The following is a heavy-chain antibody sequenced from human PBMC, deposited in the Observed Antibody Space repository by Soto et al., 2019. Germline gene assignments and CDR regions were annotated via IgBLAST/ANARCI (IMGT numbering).Heavy chain of an antibody. J-gene: IGHJ4*02. CDR2: ISYDGSNK. D-gene: IGHD5-18*01. V-gene: IGHV3-30-3*01. CDR1: GFTFSSYA. CDR3: ARDRDTAGSLDY. Sequence: QVQLVESGGGVVQPGRSLRLSCAASGFTFSSYAMHWVRQAPGKGLEWVAVISYDGSNKYYADSVKGRFTISRDNSKNTLYLQMNSLRAEDTAVYYCARDRDTAGSLDYWGQGTLVTVSS.